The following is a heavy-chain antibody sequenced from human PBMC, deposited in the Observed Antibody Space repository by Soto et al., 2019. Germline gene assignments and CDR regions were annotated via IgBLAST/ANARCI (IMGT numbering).Heavy chain of an antibody. CDR3: AREVNYGNWFDP. CDR1: GGSISSGDYY. CDR2: IYYSGST. Sequence: SETLSLTCTVSGGSISSGDYYWSWIRQPPGKGLEWIGYIYYSGSTYYNPSLKSRVTISVDTSKNQFSLKLSSVTAADTAVYYCAREVNYGNWFDPWGQGTLVTVSS. J-gene: IGHJ5*02. D-gene: IGHD4-17*01. V-gene: IGHV4-30-4*01.